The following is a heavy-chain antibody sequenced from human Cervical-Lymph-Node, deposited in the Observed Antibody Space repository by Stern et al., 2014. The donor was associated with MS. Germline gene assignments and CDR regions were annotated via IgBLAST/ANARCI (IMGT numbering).Heavy chain of an antibody. Sequence: QVQLVESGPGLVKPSETLSLSCTVSDDSITDYYWGWIRQPPGKGLEWIWSAFYSGTTKYNPSLKSRVTMSVDTSKRQISLGLSSVTAADTAVYYCARVGGYCSGGICLAFGPWGQGILVTVSS. J-gene: IGHJ5*02. D-gene: IGHD2-15*01. V-gene: IGHV4-59*01. CDR3: ARVGGYCSGGICLAFGP. CDR1: DDSITDYY. CDR2: AFYSGTT.